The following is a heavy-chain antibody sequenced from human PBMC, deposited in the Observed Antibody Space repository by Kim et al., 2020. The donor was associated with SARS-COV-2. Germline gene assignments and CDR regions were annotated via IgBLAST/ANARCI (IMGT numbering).Heavy chain of an antibody. J-gene: IGHJ6*02. CDR2: ISSSSSYI. V-gene: IGHV3-21*01. Sequence: GGSLRLSCAASGFTFSSYSMNWVRQAPGKGLEWVSSISSSSSYIYYADSVKGRFTISRDNAKNSLYLQMNSLRAEDTAVYYCARDLEKLRYFDPYYYYGMDVWGQGTTVTVSS. CDR1: GFTFSSYS. D-gene: IGHD3-9*01. CDR3: ARDLEKLRYFDPYYYYGMDV.